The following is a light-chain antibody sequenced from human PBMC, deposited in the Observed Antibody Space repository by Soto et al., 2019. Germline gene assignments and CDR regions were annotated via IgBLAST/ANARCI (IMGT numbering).Light chain of an antibody. J-gene: IGKJ1*01. Sequence: EIVLTQSPDTLSLSPGERATLSCRASQSINSNYLAWYQQKPGQGPRPLIYGASSRATGIPDRFSGSGSGTDFTLTISRLEPEDFAVYYCQQYDSSPRTFGQETKVEIK. CDR2: GAS. CDR3: QQYDSSPRT. CDR1: QSINSNY. V-gene: IGKV3-20*01.